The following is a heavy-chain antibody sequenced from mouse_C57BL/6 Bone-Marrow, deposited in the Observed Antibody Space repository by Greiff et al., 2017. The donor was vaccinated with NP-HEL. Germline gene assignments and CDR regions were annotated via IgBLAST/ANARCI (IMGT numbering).Heavy chain of an antibody. CDR3: ARGYYFDY. CDR2: ISNGGGST. J-gene: IGHJ2*01. V-gene: IGHV5-12*01. Sequence: EVKLEESGGGLVQPGGSLKLSCAASGFTFSDYYMYWVRQTPEKRLEWVAYISNGGGSTYYPDTVKGRFTISRDNAKNTLYLQMSRLKSEDTAMYYCARGYYFDYWGQGTTLTVSS. CDR1: GFTFSDYY.